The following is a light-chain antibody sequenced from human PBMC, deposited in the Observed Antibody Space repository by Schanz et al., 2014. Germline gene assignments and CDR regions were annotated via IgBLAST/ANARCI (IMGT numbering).Light chain of an antibody. CDR2: EVS. V-gene: IGLV2-14*01. CDR3: SSYTSSSTQV. J-gene: IGLJ1*01. Sequence: QSALTQPASVSGSPGQSITISCTGTSSDVGGYDYVSWYQQHPGKAPKLMIYEVSKRPSGVPDRFSGSKSGNTASLTVSGLQAEDEADYYCSSYTSSSTQVFGTGTKLTVL. CDR1: SSDVGGYDY.